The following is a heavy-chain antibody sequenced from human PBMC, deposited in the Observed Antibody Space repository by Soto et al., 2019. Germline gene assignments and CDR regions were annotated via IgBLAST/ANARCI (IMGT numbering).Heavy chain of an antibody. CDR2: ISSNGGST. CDR3: VKDGGAGHLSDAFDI. V-gene: IGHV3-64D*06. J-gene: IGHJ3*02. Sequence: GSLILSCSASGFTFSSYAMHWVRQAPGKGLEYVSAISSNGGSTYYADSVKGRFTISRDNSKNTLYLQMSSLRAEDTAVYYCVKDGGAGHLSDAFDIWGQGTMVTVSS. D-gene: IGHD6-19*01. CDR1: GFTFSSYA.